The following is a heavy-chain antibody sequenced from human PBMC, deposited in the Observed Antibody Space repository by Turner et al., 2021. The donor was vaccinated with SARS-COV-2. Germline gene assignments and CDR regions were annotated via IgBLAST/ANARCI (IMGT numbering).Heavy chain of an antibody. V-gene: IGHV3-21*01. Sequence: EVQLVESGGGLVTPGGSLGLSCAASGFTFSSYDMNWVRQAPGKGLEWVSSITTGSDYIYYVRSVKGRFTVSRDNAKDLLFLQMNSLRGEDTGVYYCARSGAAALLRYNWFESWGQGTPVTVSS. CDR1: GFTFSSYD. D-gene: IGHD2-2*01. J-gene: IGHJ5*01. CDR2: ITTGSDYI. CDR3: ARSGAAALLRYNWFES.